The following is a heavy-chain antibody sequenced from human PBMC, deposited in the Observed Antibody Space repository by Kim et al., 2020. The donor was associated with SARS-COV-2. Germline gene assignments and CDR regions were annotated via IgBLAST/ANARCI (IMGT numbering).Heavy chain of an antibody. V-gene: IGHV3-23*01. D-gene: IGHD6-13*01. J-gene: IGHJ2*01. CDR3: AKGRGAAAGTPYYFDL. Sequence: DSVKGRFTIARDKSKKTLFVQMKSLRAEDTAVYYCAKGRGAAAGTPYYFDLWGRGTLVTVSS.